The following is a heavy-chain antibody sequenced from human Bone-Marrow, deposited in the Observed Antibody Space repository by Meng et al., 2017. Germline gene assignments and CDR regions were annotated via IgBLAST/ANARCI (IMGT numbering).Heavy chain of an antibody. J-gene: IGHJ4*02. D-gene: IGHD2-2*01. CDR3: ASRYQLPTHFDY. CDR2: NHSGST. Sequence: NHSGSTNYNPSLKSRVTISVDTSKNQFSLILTSVTAADTAIYYCASRYQLPTHFDYWGQGALVTVSS. V-gene: IGHV4-34*01.